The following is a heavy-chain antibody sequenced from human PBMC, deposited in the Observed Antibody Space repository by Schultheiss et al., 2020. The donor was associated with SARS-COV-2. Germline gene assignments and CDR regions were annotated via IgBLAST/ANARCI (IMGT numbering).Heavy chain of an antibody. V-gene: IGHV4-61*08. Sequence: SETLSLTCTVSGGSISSGGYYWSWIRQHPGKGLEWIGYIYYSGSTNYNPSLNSRVTISLDTSKSQFSLKLTSVTAADTAVYYCARGAPGYSYGYVDYWGQGTLVTVSS. CDR3: ARGAPGYSYGYVDY. D-gene: IGHD5-18*01. J-gene: IGHJ4*02. CDR2: IYYSGST. CDR1: GGSISSGGYY.